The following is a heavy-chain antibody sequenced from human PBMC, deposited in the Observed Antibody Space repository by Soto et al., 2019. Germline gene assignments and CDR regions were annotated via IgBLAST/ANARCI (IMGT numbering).Heavy chain of an antibody. J-gene: IGHJ5*01. Sequence: GASVKASSKACGYNFTTSGISWGRQAPGQEHEWMGWISGYNGNTNYGQKLQGRVTMTTDTSTPTAYMELRSLRSDDAAVYYCVSYYDSSGQPWFVSWGQRTWVTVSA. CDR2: ISGYNGNT. D-gene: IGHD3-22*01. CDR3: VSYYDSSGQPWFVS. V-gene: IGHV1-18*04. CDR1: GYNFTTSG.